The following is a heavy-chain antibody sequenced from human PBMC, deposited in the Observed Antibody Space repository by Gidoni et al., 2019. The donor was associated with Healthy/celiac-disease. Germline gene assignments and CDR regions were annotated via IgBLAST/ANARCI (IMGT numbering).Heavy chain of an antibody. Sequence: QITLKESGPTLVKPTQTLTLTCTFSGFALSTSGVGVGWIRQPPGKALEWLALIYWNDDKRYSPSLKSRLTITKDTSKNQVVLTMTNMDPVDTATYYCAHRRDSRLFDYWGQGTLVTVSS. J-gene: IGHJ4*02. D-gene: IGHD6-13*01. CDR2: IYWNDDK. CDR1: GFALSTSGVG. CDR3: AHRRDSRLFDY. V-gene: IGHV2-5*01.